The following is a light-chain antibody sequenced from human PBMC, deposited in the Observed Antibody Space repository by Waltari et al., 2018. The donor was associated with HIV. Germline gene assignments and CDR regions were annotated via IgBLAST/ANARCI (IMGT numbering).Light chain of an antibody. CDR3: GAWDSSLSAVV. Sequence: QKVTISSSGSSSNIGNNQVSWYQQPPGTAPKLLIYDNSKQPSGIPDRFSASNAGTSATLGITGLQTGDEAEYYCGAWDSSLSAVVVGTGTKVTV. CDR2: DNS. CDR1: SSNIGNNQ. J-gene: IGLJ1*01. V-gene: IGLV1-51*01.